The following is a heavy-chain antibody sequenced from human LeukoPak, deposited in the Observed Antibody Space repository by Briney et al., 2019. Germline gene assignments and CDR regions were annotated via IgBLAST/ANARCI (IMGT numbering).Heavy chain of an antibody. V-gene: IGHV1-18*01. Sequence: SVKVSCKASGYTFTSYGISWVRQAPRQGLEWMGWISAYNVHTKYVQKIQCRVTMTTDTSTSTAYMDLRSLRSDNTAVYCCARDLTHRRNYDSSGYQIVSAFWGQGTLVTVSS. CDR1: GYTFTSYG. CDR3: ARDLTHRRNYDSSGYQIVSAF. J-gene: IGHJ4*02. D-gene: IGHD3-22*01. CDR2: ISAYNVHT.